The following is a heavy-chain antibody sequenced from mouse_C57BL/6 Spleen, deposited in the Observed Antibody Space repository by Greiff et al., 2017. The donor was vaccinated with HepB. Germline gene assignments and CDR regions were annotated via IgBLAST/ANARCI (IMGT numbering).Heavy chain of an antibody. CDR1: GYTFTSYW. J-gene: IGHJ3*01. CDR3: ARSVYYGSSACFAY. CDR2: IYPGSGST. V-gene: IGHV1-55*01. Sequence: QVQLQQPGAELVKPGASVKMSCKASGYTFTSYWINWVKQRPGQGLEWIGDIYPGSGSTNYNEKFKSKATLTVDTSSSTAYMQLSSLTSEDSAVYYCARSVYYGSSACFAYWGQGTLVTVSA. D-gene: IGHD1-1*01.